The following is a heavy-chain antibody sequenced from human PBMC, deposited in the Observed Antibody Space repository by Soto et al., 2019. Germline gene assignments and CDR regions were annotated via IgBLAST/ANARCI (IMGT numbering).Heavy chain of an antibody. V-gene: IGHV1-69*13. CDR1: GGTFSSYT. Sequence: SVKVSCKASGGTFSSYTINWVRQAPGQGLEWMGGIVPIFGTTNYAKKFQGRVTITADESTSTAYMELSSLRSEDTAVYYCARYASSGNNSVWYTFDPWGQGTLVTVSS. CDR3: ARYASSGNNSVWYTFDP. CDR2: IVPIFGTT. D-gene: IGHD6-19*01. J-gene: IGHJ5*02.